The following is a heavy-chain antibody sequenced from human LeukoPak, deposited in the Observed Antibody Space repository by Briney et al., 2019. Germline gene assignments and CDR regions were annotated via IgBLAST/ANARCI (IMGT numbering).Heavy chain of an antibody. D-gene: IGHD4-17*01. J-gene: IGHJ2*01. CDR3: AKDSWVGLRANWYFDL. Sequence: ASVKVSCKASGYTFTGYYTHWVRQAPGQGLEWMGWINPNSGGTNYAQKFQGRVTMTRDTSISTAYMELSRLRPEDTAVYYCAKDSWVGLRANWYFDLWGRGTLVTVSS. CDR2: INPNSGGT. V-gene: IGHV1-2*02. CDR1: GYTFTGYY.